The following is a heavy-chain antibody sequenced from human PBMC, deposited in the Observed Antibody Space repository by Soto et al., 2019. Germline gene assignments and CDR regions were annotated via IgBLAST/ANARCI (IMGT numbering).Heavy chain of an antibody. Sequence: PGGSLRLSCAASGFTCSSYAMSWVRQAPGKGLEWVSAISGSGGSTYYADSVKGRFTISRDNSKNTLYLQMNSLRAEDTAVYYCARGRYYSSSWSAYNWFDPWGQGTLVTVSS. D-gene: IGHD6-13*01. J-gene: IGHJ5*02. CDR2: ISGSGGST. CDR3: ARGRYYSSSWSAYNWFDP. V-gene: IGHV3-23*01. CDR1: GFTCSSYA.